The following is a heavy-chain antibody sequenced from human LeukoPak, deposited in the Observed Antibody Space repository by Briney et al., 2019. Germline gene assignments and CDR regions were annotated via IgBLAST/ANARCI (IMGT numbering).Heavy chain of an antibody. CDR3: ARDRWYSSSWSNWFDP. CDR2: INHSGST. D-gene: IGHD6-13*01. V-gene: IGHV4-34*01. J-gene: IGHJ5*02. CDR1: GGSFSGYY. Sequence: SETLSLTCAVYGGSFSGYYWSWIRQPPGKGLEWIGEINHSGSTNYNPSLKSRVTISVDTSKNQFSLKLSPVTAADTAVYYCARDRWYSSSWSNWFDPWGQGTLVTVSS.